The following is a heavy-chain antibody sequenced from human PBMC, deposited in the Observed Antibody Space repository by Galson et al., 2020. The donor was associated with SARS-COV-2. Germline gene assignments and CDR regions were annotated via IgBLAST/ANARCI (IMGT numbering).Heavy chain of an antibody. D-gene: IGHD6-6*01. J-gene: IGHJ4*02. V-gene: IGHV1-58*01. CDR2: IDVGSGKT. CDR1: GFTFTTSA. Sequence: SVKASCKPFGFTFTTSAVQWVRQARGQRLEWIGWIDVGSGKTNHAQKFQERVSITRDMSTTTAYMELSSLRYEDTSVYYCAAFIARPAYWGQGTLVTVSS. CDR3: AAFIARPAY.